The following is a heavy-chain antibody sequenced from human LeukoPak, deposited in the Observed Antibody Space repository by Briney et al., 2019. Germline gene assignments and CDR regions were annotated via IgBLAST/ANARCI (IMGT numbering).Heavy chain of an antibody. D-gene: IGHD5-18*01. CDR3: ARMTTVDTAMSSNFDF. CDR2: IYYSGST. J-gene: IGHJ4*02. CDR1: GGSISSSSYY. V-gene: IGHV4-39*01. Sequence: PSETLSLTCTVSGGSISSSSYYWVWIRQPPGKGLEWNGSIYYSGSTYYNPSLKSRVTMSVDTSKNQFSLKLNSVTAADTAVYYCARMTTVDTAMSSNFDFWGQGTLVTVSS.